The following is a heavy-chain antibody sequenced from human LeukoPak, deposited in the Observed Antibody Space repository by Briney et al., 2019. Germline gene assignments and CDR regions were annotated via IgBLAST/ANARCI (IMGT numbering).Heavy chain of an antibody. D-gene: IGHD2-15*01. CDR1: GFTFRNYA. CDR3: AKGTLEHCSGASCYPLDS. J-gene: IGHJ5*01. CDR2: VTGSGVDT. Sequence: GGSLRLSRAACGFTFRNYAMSWVRQSPGKGLECISVVTGSGVDTYYTGSVNGRFTTSRDNSKNTLYLQMNSLRAEDSAIYYCAKGTLEHCSGASCYPLDSWGQGTLVTVSS. V-gene: IGHV3-23*01.